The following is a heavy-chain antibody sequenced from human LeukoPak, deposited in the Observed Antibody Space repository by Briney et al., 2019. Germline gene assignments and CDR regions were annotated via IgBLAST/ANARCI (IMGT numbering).Heavy chain of an antibody. CDR3: ARVRFLVGATRGYFDY. CDR1: GFTFSSYS. V-gene: IGHV3-21*01. D-gene: IGHD1-26*01. Sequence: GGSLRLSCAASGFTFSSYSMNWVRQAPGKGLEWVSSISSSSSYIYYADSVKGRFTISSDNAKNSLYLQMNSLRAEDTAVYYCARVRFLVGATRGYFDYWGQGTLVTVSS. CDR2: ISSSSSYI. J-gene: IGHJ4*02.